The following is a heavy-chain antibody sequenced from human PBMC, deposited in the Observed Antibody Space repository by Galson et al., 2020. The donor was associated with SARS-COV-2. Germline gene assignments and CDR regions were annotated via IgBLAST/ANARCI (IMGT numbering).Heavy chain of an antibody. CDR1: GFTFSSYS. V-gene: IGHV3-21*01. Sequence: GGSLRLSCEASGFTFSSYSMNWVRQAPGKGLEWVSSISGTTSYINYADLVRGRFTTSRDNARKTLYLHMNSLRVEDTAVYYCAKAIGWNFDLWGRGTLVTVSS. CDR3: AKAIGWNFDL. CDR2: ISGTTSYI. J-gene: IGHJ2*01.